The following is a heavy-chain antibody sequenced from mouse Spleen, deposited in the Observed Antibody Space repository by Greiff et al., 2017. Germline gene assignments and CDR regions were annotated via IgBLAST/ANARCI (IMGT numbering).Heavy chain of an antibody. CDR2: ISSGSSTI. Sequence: DVHLVESGGGLVKPGGSLKLSCAASGFTFSDYGMHWVRQAPEKGLEWVAYISSGSSTIYYADTVKGRFTISRDNAKNTLFLQMTSLRSEDTAMYYCARVRDYHTSWFAYWGQGTLVTVSA. CDR3: ARVRDYHTSWFAY. CDR1: GFTFSDYG. V-gene: IGHV5-17*01. J-gene: IGHJ3*01. D-gene: IGHD2-4*01.